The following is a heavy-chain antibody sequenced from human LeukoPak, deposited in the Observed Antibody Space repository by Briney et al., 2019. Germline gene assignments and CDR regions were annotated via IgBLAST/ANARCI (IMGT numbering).Heavy chain of an antibody. CDR3: ARGRGYQDY. J-gene: IGHJ4*02. Sequence: PSETLSLTCTVSGGSISSYYWNWIRQPPGKGLEWIGEINHSGSTNYNPSLKSRVTISVDTSKNQFSLKLSSVTAADTAVYYCARGRGYQDYWGQGTLVTVSS. D-gene: IGHD6-13*01. V-gene: IGHV4-34*01. CDR1: GGSISSYY. CDR2: INHSGST.